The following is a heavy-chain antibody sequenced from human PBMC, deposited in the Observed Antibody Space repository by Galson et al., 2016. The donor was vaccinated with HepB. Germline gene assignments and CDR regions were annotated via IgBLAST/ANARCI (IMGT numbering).Heavy chain of an antibody. Sequence: SLRLSCAASGFAFSSYTMNWVRQTPGKGLEWLSYVSSSRSRTIYYADSVKGRFTISRDNARNSLYLQMSSLRDEDTAMYYCARISGSRDYWYFDLWGRGTLVTVSS. CDR3: ARISGSRDYWYFDL. J-gene: IGHJ2*01. CDR2: VSSSRSRTI. V-gene: IGHV3-48*02. CDR1: GFAFSSYT. D-gene: IGHD6-25*01.